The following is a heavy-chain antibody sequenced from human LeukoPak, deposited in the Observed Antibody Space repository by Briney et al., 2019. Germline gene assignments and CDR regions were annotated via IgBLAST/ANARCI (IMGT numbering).Heavy chain of an antibody. CDR2: ISYDGSNK. J-gene: IGHJ4*02. CDR1: GFTFSSYA. D-gene: IGHD3-9*01. V-gene: IGHV3-30*04. CDR3: AKDLLRYFDWLFFDY. Sequence: GGSLRLSCVASGFTFSSYAMHWVRQAPGKGLEWVAVISYDGSNKYYADSVKGRFTLSRDNSKNTLYLQMNSLRAEDTAVYYCAKDLLRYFDWLFFDYWGQGTLVTVSS.